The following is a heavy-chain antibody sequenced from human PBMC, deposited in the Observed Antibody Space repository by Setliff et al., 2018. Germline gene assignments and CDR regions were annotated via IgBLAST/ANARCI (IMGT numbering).Heavy chain of an antibody. Sequence: ASVKVSCKASGYTFTGDFLHWVRQAPGQGLEWMGWINPNSGGTNYAQKFQGRVTMTRDTSISTAYMELSRLRSDDTAVYYCARLTEERWRQLAPNWFDPWGQGTRVTVSS. CDR1: GYTFTGDF. D-gene: IGHD3-9*01. J-gene: IGHJ5*02. CDR3: ARLTEERWRQLAPNWFDP. CDR2: INPNSGGT. V-gene: IGHV1-2*02.